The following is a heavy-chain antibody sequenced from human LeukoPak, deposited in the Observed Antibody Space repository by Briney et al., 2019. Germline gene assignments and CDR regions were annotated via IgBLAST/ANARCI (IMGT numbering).Heavy chain of an antibody. CDR1: AFTFSTYS. V-gene: IGHV3-21*01. CDR3: ARGTRVVYGDLYYFDY. CDR2: ISSSSSYI. Sequence: PGGSLRLSCAASAFTFSTYSMNWVRQAPGKGLEWVSSISSSSSYIYYADSVKGRFTISRDNAKDSLYLQMNSLRAEDTAVYYCARGTRVVYGDLYYFDYWGQGTLVTASS. D-gene: IGHD4-17*01. J-gene: IGHJ4*02.